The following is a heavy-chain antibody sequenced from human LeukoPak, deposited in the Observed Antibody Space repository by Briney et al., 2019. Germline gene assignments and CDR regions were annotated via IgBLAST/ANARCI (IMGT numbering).Heavy chain of an antibody. CDR3: ARFDTTGASGYNWFDP. Sequence: GASVKVSCKASGYTFTDYYMHWVRQAPGQGLEWMGWISPHSGATNYAQKFQGSITMTRETSISTAYLEVSRLRSDDTAAYYCARFDTTGASGYNWFDPWGQGTLVTVSS. CDR2: ISPHSGAT. J-gene: IGHJ5*02. V-gene: IGHV1-2*02. D-gene: IGHD1-1*01. CDR1: GYTFTDYY.